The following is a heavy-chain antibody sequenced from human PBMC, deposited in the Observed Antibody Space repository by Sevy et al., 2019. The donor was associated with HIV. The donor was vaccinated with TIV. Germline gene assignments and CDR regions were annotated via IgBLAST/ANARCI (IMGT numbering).Heavy chain of an antibody. CDR2: FYSSGNT. CDR1: GGSISGTY. J-gene: IGHJ2*01. D-gene: IGHD1-26*01. Sequence: SETLSLTCTVSGGSISGTYWTWIRQPAGKGLEWIGTFYSSGNTDYNPSLKSRVTMSVDTSKNQFSLILSSVTAADTAVYYCARPSYTGSSFWYFDLWGRGTLVTVSS. CDR3: ARPSYTGSSFWYFDL. V-gene: IGHV4-4*07.